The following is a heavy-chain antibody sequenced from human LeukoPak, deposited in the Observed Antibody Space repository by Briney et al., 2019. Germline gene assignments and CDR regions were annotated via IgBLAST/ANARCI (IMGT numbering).Heavy chain of an antibody. CDR3: ARSHYSRGWEYFDY. D-gene: IGHD6-19*01. J-gene: IGHJ4*02. Sequence: SVKVSCKASGYTFTGYYMHWVRQAPGQGLEWMGGIIPIFGTANYAQKFQGRVTITADESTSTAYMELSSLRSEDTAVYYCARSHYSRGWEYFDYWGQGTLVTVSS. CDR1: GYTFTGYY. CDR2: IIPIFGTA. V-gene: IGHV1-69*13.